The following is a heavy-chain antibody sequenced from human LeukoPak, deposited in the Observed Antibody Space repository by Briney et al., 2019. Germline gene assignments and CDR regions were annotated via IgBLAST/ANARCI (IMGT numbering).Heavy chain of an antibody. CDR2: INHSGST. CDR3: ARKAHRGSQIGY. V-gene: IGHV4-34*01. CDR1: GGSFSGYY. D-gene: IGHD1-14*01. J-gene: IGHJ4*02. Sequence: SETLSLTCAVYGGSFSGYYWSWIRQPPGKGLEWIGEINHSGSTNYNPSLKSRVTISVDTSKNQFSLKLSSVTAADTAVYYGARKAHRGSQIGYWGQGTLVTVSS.